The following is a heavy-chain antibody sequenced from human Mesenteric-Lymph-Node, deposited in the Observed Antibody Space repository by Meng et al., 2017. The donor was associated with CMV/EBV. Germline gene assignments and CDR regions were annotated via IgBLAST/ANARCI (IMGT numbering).Heavy chain of an antibody. CDR2: IDGGGIST. Sequence: LTGAASGFTFSGFWMHWVRQTPGKGLVWVSRIDGGGISTAYADSVQGRFTISRDNAKNTLYLQMNSLRAEDTAVYYCARDMVPPSNYYYYGMDVWGQGTTVTVSS. CDR3: ARDMVPPSNYYYYGMDV. CDR1: GFTFSGFW. J-gene: IGHJ6*02. V-gene: IGHV3-74*01. D-gene: IGHD3-10*01.